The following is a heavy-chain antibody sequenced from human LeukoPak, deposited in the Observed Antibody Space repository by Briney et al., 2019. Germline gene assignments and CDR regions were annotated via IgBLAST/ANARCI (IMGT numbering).Heavy chain of an antibody. J-gene: IGHJ6*03. Sequence: SETLSLTCAVYGGSFSGYYWSWIRQPAGKGLEWIGRIYTSGSTNYNPSLKSRVTMSVDTSKNQFSLKLSSVTAADTAVYYCARTVVRGVIVYMDVWGKGTTVTISS. V-gene: IGHV4-59*10. CDR2: IYTSGST. CDR1: GGSFSGYY. CDR3: ARTVVRGVIVYMDV. D-gene: IGHD3-10*01.